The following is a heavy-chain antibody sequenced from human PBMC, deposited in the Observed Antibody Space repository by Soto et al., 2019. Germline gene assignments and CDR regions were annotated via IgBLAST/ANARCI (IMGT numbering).Heavy chain of an antibody. Sequence: QVHLVQSGAEVRKPGASVKVSCKTSGYTFTNYDVNWVRQATGQGLEWMGWMNPNSGNTGYAQKFQGRVTMTRNTSTSTAYMALSSLRSEDTAVYYCAREAYYYDFWGQGTLVTVSS. V-gene: IGHV1-8*01. CDR1: GYTFTNYD. CDR2: MNPNSGNT. J-gene: IGHJ4*02. CDR3: AREAYYYDF. D-gene: IGHD3-16*01.